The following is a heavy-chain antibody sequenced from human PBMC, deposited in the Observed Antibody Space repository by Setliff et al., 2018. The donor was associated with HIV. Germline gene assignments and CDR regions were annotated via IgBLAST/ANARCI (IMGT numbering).Heavy chain of an antibody. CDR1: GGSISNYY. CDR3: ARDQAFGERFFDY. CDR2: VYHIGTT. V-gene: IGHV4-59*01. D-gene: IGHD3-10*01. J-gene: IGHJ4*02. Sequence: LSLTCTVSGGSISNYYWSWIRQPPGRGLEWIGYVYHIGTTNYNASFNSRLTISIDTSRSQFSLRLSSVTAADTAIYYCARDQAFGERFFDYWGQGIPVTVS.